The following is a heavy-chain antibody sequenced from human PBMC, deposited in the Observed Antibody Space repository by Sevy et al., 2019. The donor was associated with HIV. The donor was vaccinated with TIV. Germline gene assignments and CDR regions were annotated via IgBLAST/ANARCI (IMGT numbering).Heavy chain of an antibody. J-gene: IGHJ4*02. CDR1: GFTFSSYW. V-gene: IGHV3-74*01. CDR2: IDPDGSRT. CDR3: AKDFDWPSGY. Sequence: GGSLRLSCEASGFTFSSYWMNWVRQVPGKGLVWVSRIDPDGSRTSYVDSVKGRFTISRDNAKNTLYLQMNSLRGEDTAVHYCAKDFDWPSGYWGQGTLVTVSS. D-gene: IGHD3-9*01.